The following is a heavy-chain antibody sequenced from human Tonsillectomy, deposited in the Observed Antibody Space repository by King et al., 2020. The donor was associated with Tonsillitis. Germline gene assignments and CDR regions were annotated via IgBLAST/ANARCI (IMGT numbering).Heavy chain of an antibody. CDR1: GGTFSTYA. J-gene: IGHJ3*02. V-gene: IGHV1-69*04. CDR2: IIPILGIP. Sequence: AQLVQSGAEVKKPGSSVKVSCKASGGTFSTYAISWVRQAPGQGLEWMGRIIPILGIPNYEQKFQGRVTITADKSTTTAYMELSSLRSEDTAVYDCARARRDDPFDMWGQGTMVTVSS. CDR3: ARARRDDPFDM.